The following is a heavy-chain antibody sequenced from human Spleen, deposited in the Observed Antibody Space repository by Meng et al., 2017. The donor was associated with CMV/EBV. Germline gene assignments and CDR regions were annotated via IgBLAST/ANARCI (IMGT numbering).Heavy chain of an antibody. CDR2: LSYTGST. V-gene: IGHV4-31*01. D-gene: IGHD6-13*01. Sequence: CTVSGGSISSSGYYWNWIRQRPGKGLEWIGYLSYTGSTFYNPSLRAAISVDTSKNQFSLKLTSVTAADTAVYYCASLVFDSSRSYDYWGQGTLVTVSS. CDR1: GGSISSSGYY. J-gene: IGHJ4*02. CDR3: ASLVFDSSRSYDY.